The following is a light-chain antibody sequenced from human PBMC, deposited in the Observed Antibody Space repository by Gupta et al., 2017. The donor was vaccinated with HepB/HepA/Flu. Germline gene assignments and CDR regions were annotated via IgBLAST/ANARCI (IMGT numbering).Light chain of an antibody. CDR2: GND. Sequence: QSVLTQPPSVSAAPGQKVTISCSGSTPNIGNYYVSWYQKFPGTAPKLLIYGNDKRPSGTPDRFSGSKSGTSTTLDITGLQTGDEGDYYCGTWDSDLSVVFGGGTKLTVL. CDR1: TPNIGNYY. CDR3: GTWDSDLSVV. J-gene: IGLJ2*01. V-gene: IGLV1-51*01.